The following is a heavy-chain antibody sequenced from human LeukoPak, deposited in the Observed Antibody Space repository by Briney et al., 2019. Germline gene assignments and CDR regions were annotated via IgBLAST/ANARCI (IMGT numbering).Heavy chain of an antibody. D-gene: IGHD2-2*01. CDR1: GYTFTGYY. J-gene: IGHJ6*02. CDR3: ARDLVVVPAAVYYYYGMDV. V-gene: IGHV1-46*01. CDR2: INPSGGST. Sequence: GASVKVSCKASGYTFTGYYMHWVRQAPGQGLEWMGIINPSGGSTSYAQKFQGRVTMTRDTSTSTVYMELSSLRSEDTAVYYCARDLVVVPAAVYYYYGMDVWGQGTTVTVSS.